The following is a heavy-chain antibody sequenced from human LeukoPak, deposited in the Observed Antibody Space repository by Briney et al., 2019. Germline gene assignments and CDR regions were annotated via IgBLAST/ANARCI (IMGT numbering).Heavy chain of an antibody. V-gene: IGHV1-69*02. Sequence: SVKVSCKASGGNFNNFPISWVRQAPGQGLEWMGRIMPILNRTTYAQKFQGRVTITADKSMGTAYMEMNSLTSEDTAVYYCARRKLPLTGSTGYDWFDPWGQGTLVTVSS. J-gene: IGHJ5*02. CDR2: IMPILNRT. CDR1: GGNFNNFP. D-gene: IGHD3-9*01. CDR3: ARRKLPLTGSTGYDWFDP.